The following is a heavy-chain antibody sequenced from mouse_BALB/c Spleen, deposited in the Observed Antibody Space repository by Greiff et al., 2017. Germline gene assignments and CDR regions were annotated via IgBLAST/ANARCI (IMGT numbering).Heavy chain of an antibody. D-gene: IGHD2-1*01. V-gene: IGHV1-84*02. CDR2: IYPGSGNT. Sequence: QVQLKQSGPELVKPGASVKISCKASGYTFTDYYINWVKQKPGQGLEWIGWIYPGSGNTKYNEKFKGKATLTVDTSSSTAYMQLSSLTSEDTAVYFCARRGYYGNYGGYFDYWGQGTTLTVSS. CDR1: GYTFTDYY. CDR3: ARRGYYGNYGGYFDY. J-gene: IGHJ2*01.